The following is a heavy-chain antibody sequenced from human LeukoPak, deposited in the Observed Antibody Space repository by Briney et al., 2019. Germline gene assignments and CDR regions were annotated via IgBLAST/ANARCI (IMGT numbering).Heavy chain of an antibody. CDR1: GFTFSSYW. CDR3: AREYYGSGPSDY. D-gene: IGHD3-10*01. CDR2: IKQDGSEK. J-gene: IGHJ4*02. Sequence: GGSPRLSCVASGFTFSSYWMSWVRQAPGKGLEWVANIKQDGSEKYYVDSVKGRFTISRDNTKNSLSLQMNGLRVEDAAVYYCAREYYGSGPSDYWGQGTLVTVSS. V-gene: IGHV3-7*01.